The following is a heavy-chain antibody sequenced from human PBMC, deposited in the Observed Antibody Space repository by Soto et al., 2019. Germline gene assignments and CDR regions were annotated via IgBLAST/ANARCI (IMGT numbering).Heavy chain of an antibody. J-gene: IGHJ4*02. CDR2: MIPDSGRT. Sequence: QVQLVQSGAEVKKPGASVKVSCKDSGYTFTNHDINWVRQVPGQGLEWMGWMIPDSGRTGYAQKFQGRVTMTRNTSTSTAYMELSSLRNEDTAVYYCARGDQFGFGVDYWGQGTLVTVSS. D-gene: IGHD3-10*01. CDR1: GYTFTNHD. CDR3: ARGDQFGFGVDY. V-gene: IGHV1-8*01.